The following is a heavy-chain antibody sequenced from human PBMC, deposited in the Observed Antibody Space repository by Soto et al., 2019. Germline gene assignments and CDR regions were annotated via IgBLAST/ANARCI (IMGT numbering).Heavy chain of an antibody. Sequence: ASVKVSCKASGGTFSSYAISWVRQAPGQGLEWMGGIIPIFGTANYAQKFQGRVTITADESTSTAYMELSSLRSEDTAVYYCARLDARRARPFDYYYYGMDVWGQGTTVTVSS. V-gene: IGHV1-69*13. CDR2: IIPIFGTA. CDR3: ARLDARRARPFDYYYYGMDV. J-gene: IGHJ6*02. CDR1: GGTFSSYA. D-gene: IGHD3-9*01.